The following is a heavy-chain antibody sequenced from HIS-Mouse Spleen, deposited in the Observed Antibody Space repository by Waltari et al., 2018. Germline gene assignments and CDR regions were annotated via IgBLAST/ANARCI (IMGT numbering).Heavy chain of an antibody. D-gene: IGHD6-6*01. Sequence: EVQLVESGGGLVQPGGSLRLSCAASGFTFSSYSMNWVRQAPGKGLEWVSYISSSSSTIYYADSVKGRFTISRDNAKNSLYLQMNSLRAEDTAVYYCARDLRSSSPADDAFDIWGQGTMVTVSS. J-gene: IGHJ3*02. CDR3: ARDLRSSSPADDAFDI. CDR2: ISSSSSTI. CDR1: GFTFSSYS. V-gene: IGHV3-48*01.